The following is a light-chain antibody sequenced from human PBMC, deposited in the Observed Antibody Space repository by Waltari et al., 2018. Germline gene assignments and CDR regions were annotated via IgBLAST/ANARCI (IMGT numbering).Light chain of an antibody. CDR2: KAS. J-gene: IGKJ2*01. Sequence: DIQMTQSPFTLSASVGDRVTITCRASQSISSWLAWYQPKPGKAPKLLLYKASSLESGVPARFSGSGSGTEVTLTISSLQPDDFATYDCQQYNSYSRTFGQGTKLEI. CDR3: QQYNSYSRT. CDR1: QSISSW. V-gene: IGKV1-5*03.